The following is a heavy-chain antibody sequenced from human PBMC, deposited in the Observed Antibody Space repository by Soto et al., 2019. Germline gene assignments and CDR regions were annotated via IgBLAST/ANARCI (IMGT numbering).Heavy chain of an antibody. CDR1: GCSISSGGNY. Sequence: PXETLSLTCTVAGCSISSGGNYWTWVRQYPGKGLEWIGYMYYSGITYHNPSLKSRIIISVDTSKNQFSLSLSSVTAADTAMYYCARAINDFWSGFSYYFDYWGPGTLVTVSS. D-gene: IGHD3-3*01. J-gene: IGHJ4*02. V-gene: IGHV4-31*02. CDR2: MYYSGIT. CDR3: ARAINDFWSGFSYYFDY.